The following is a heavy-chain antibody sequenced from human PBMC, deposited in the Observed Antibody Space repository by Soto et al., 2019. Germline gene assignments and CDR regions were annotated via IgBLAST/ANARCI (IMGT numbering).Heavy chain of an antibody. CDR1: GYIFTSYH. D-gene: IGHD6-13*01. CDR2: IYPSGGGS. Sequence: QVQLVQSGAEVKKPGALVNVSCKASGYIFTSYHMHWVRQAPGQGLEWMGIIYPSGGGSRYAQKFQGRVTMTRDTSTNTLYMELSSLRSDDTAVYYCARDNSNWAFDYWGQGTLVTVSS. V-gene: IGHV1-46*01. J-gene: IGHJ4*02. CDR3: ARDNSNWAFDY.